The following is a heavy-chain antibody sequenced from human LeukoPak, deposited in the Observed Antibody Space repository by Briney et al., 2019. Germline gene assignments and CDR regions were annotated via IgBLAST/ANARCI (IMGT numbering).Heavy chain of an antibody. V-gene: IGHV3-74*03. CDR2: GDGDGSHS. CDR3: AYSDHFDT. J-gene: IGHJ4*02. CDR1: GFTLGNYW. Sequence: GGSLRLSCAASGFTLGNYWMHWVRQAPGKGLVWVSRGDGDGSHSTYADSAKGRFTISRDNAKNTLYLQMNRLTGEDTAVYYCAYSDHFDTWGQGTLVTVSS. D-gene: IGHD4-17*01.